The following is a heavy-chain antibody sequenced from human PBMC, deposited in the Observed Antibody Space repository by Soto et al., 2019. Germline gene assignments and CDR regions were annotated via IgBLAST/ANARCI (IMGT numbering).Heavy chain of an antibody. CDR1: GYTFTSYG. CDR2: ISAYSGST. J-gene: IGHJ4*02. CDR3: ARYDYNGYYFDY. D-gene: IGHD4-4*01. Sequence: ASVKVSCKVSGYTFTSYGISWVRQAPGQGYEWMGIISAYSGSTNYAQKFQGRVTMTRDTSTTTAYMELSSLKSEDTAVYYCARYDYNGYYFDYWGQGTLVTVSS. V-gene: IGHV1-18*01.